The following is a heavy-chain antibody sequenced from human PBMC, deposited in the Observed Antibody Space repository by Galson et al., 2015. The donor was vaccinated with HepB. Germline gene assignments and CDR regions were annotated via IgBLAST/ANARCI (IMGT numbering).Heavy chain of an antibody. CDR3: ARVERIEAGDFWSGYSYYYYMDV. Sequence: SLRLSCAASGFPLSDYHTSWIRQAPGKGLELVSYIDSGRTTIHYADSVKGRFTISRDNARNSLYLQMTSLRAEDTALYYCARVERIEAGDFWSGYSYYYYMDVWGKGTSVTVSS. J-gene: IGHJ6*03. CDR1: GFPLSDYH. V-gene: IGHV3-11*01. CDR2: IDSGRTTI. D-gene: IGHD3-3*01.